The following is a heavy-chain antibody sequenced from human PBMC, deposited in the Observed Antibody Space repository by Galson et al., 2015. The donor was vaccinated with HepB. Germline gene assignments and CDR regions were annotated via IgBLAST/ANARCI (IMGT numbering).Heavy chain of an antibody. V-gene: IGHV1-69*13. J-gene: IGHJ6*02. Sequence: SVKVSCKASGGTFSSYAISWVRQAPGQGLEWMGGIIPIFGTANYAQKFQGRVTITADESTSTAYMELSSLRSEDTAVYYCARGVDILTGYYYYYYGMDVWGQGTTVTVSS. CDR3: ARGVDILTGYYYYYYGMDV. CDR2: IIPIFGTA. CDR1: GGTFSSYA. D-gene: IGHD3-9*01.